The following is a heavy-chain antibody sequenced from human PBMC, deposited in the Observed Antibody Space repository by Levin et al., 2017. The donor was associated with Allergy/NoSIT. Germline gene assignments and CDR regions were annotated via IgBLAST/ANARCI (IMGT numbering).Heavy chain of an antibody. CDR3: AKDIKVSPPHNYYYHGMDV. J-gene: IGHJ6*02. V-gene: IGHV3-30*18. Sequence: GESLKISCVASGFTFSNYGMHWVRQAPGKGLEWVAVISYDGSNKYDADSVKGRFTISRDNSKNTLYLQMNSLRAEDTAVYHCAKDIKVSPPHNYYYHGMDVWGQGTTVTVSS. CDR1: GFTFSNYG. CDR2: ISYDGSNK.